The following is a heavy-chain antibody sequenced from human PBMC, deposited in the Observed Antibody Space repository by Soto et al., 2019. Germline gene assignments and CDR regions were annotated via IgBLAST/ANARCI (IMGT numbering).Heavy chain of an antibody. J-gene: IGHJ6*02. Sequence: GGSLRLSCAASGFTFSSYGMHWVRQAPGKGLEWVAVISGSGGSTYYADSVKGRFTISRDNSKNTLYLQMNSLRAEDTAVYYCAKDTYYYYGMDVWGQGTTVTVSS. CDR1: GFTFSSYG. V-gene: IGHV3-23*01. CDR2: ISGSGGST. CDR3: AKDTYYYYGMDV.